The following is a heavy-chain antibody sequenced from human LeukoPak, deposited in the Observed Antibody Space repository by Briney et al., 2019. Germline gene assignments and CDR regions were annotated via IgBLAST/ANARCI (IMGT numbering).Heavy chain of an antibody. Sequence: SETLSLTCAVYGGSFSGYYWSWIRQPPGKGLEWIGEINHSGSTNYNPSLKSRVTISVDTSKNQFSLKLSSVTAADTAVYYCARGKDNLRFLEVGYFDYWGQGTLVTVSS. CDR2: INHSGST. CDR1: GGSFSGYY. J-gene: IGHJ4*02. CDR3: ARGKDNLRFLEVGYFDY. V-gene: IGHV4-34*01. D-gene: IGHD3-3*01.